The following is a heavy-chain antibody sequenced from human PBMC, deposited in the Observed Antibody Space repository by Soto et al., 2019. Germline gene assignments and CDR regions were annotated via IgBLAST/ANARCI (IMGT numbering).Heavy chain of an antibody. CDR3: ARQTMYYDFWSGPNWFDP. J-gene: IGHJ5*02. Sequence: SEPLSLTCTVSGGSIGSSRYYWGWIRQPPGKGLEWIGSMYYRGSTYYNPSLESRVTISVDTSKNQFSLKLSSVTAADTAVYYCARQTMYYDFWSGPNWFDPWGQGTLVTVSS. D-gene: IGHD3-3*01. CDR1: GGSIGSSRYY. CDR2: MYYRGST. V-gene: IGHV4-39*01.